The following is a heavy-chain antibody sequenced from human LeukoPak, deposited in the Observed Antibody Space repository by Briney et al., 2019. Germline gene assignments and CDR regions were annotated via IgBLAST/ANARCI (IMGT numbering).Heavy chain of an antibody. Sequence: PGGSLRLSCTVSGFTVTSNSMSWVRQAPGKGLEWVSAISGSGGGTYYADSVKGRFTISRDNSKNTLYLQMNSLRAEDTALYYCAKDTWQFAPDYYYYMDVWGKGTTVTVSS. D-gene: IGHD2-21*01. CDR3: AKDTWQFAPDYYYYMDV. V-gene: IGHV3-23*01. CDR2: ISGSGGGT. CDR1: GFTVTSNS. J-gene: IGHJ6*03.